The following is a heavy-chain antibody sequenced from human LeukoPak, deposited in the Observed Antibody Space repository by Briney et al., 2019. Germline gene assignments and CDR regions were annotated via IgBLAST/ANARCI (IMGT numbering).Heavy chain of an antibody. CDR3: ARVDDILTGYPYFDY. V-gene: IGHV4-34*01. Sequence: SETLSLTCAVYGGSFSGYYWSWIRQPPGKGLEWIGEINRSGSTNYNPSLKSRVTISVDTSKNQFSLKLSSVTAADTAVYYCARVDDILTGYPYFDYWGQGTLVTVSS. J-gene: IGHJ4*02. D-gene: IGHD3-9*01. CDR1: GGSFSGYY. CDR2: INRSGST.